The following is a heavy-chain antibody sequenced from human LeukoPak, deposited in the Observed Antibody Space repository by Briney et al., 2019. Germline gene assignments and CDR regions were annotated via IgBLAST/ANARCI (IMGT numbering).Heavy chain of an antibody. Sequence: ASVKVSCKASGYTFTSYGISWVRQAPGQGLEWMGWISAYNGNTNYAQKLQGRVTMTTDTSTSTAYMELRSLRSDDTAVYYCARGPGYTINWDLNWFDPWGQGTLVTVSS. J-gene: IGHJ5*02. CDR2: ISAYNGNT. D-gene: IGHD5-12*01. V-gene: IGHV1-18*01. CDR1: GYTFTSYG. CDR3: ARGPGYTINWDLNWFDP.